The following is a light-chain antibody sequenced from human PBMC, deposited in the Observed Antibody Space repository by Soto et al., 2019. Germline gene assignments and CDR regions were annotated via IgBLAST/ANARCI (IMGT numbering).Light chain of an antibody. V-gene: IGKV1-9*01. Sequence: IQLTQSPSSLSASVGDRVTITCRASQGISSYLAWYQHKPGKAPKLLIYAASTLQSGVPSRFSGSGSGTDFTLTVSSLQPEDFAADYCQQLSSYSPFTFGGGPEVEIK. CDR1: QGISSY. J-gene: IGKJ4*01. CDR3: QQLSSYSPFT. CDR2: AAS.